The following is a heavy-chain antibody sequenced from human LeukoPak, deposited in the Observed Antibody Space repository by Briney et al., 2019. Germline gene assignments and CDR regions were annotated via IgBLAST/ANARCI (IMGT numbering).Heavy chain of an antibody. CDR1: GFTFDDYA. J-gene: IGHJ6*02. D-gene: IGHD2-15*01. Sequence: GGSLRLSCAASGFTFDDYAMHWVRQDPGKGLEWVSLISGDGGSTYYADSVKGRSTISRDNSKNSLYLQMNSVRTEDTALYYCAKRGGTPFYYYCSIDVWGQRTTVSVSS. V-gene: IGHV3-43*02. CDR2: ISGDGGST. CDR3: AKRGGTPFYYYCSIDV.